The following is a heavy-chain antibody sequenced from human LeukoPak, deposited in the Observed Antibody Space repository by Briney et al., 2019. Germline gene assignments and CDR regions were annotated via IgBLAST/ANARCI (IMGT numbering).Heavy chain of an antibody. CDR3: ARRRYYYDSSGYYP. V-gene: IGHV4-34*01. CDR2: INHSGST. Sequence: SETLSLTCAVYGGSFSGYYWSWIRQPPGKGLEWIGEINHSGSTNYNPSLKSRVTISVDTSKNQFSLKLSSVTAADTAVYYCARRRYYYDSSGYYPWGQGTLVTVSS. J-gene: IGHJ5*02. CDR1: GGSFSGYY. D-gene: IGHD3-22*01.